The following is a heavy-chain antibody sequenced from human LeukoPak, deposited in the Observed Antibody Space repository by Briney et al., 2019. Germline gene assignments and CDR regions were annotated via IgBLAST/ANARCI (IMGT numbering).Heavy chain of an antibody. V-gene: IGHV3-23*01. J-gene: IGHJ4*02. CDR2: ITAGGGNT. CDR3: AKGNGYSYGRYYFDY. CDR1: GFTFSSYA. Sequence: GGSLRLSCAASGFTFSSYAVGWVRQAPGKGLEWVSAITAGGGNTYYADSVKGRFTISRDNSKNTLYLQVNSLRAEDTAVYYCAKGNGYSYGRYYFDYWGQGTLVTVSS. D-gene: IGHD5-18*01.